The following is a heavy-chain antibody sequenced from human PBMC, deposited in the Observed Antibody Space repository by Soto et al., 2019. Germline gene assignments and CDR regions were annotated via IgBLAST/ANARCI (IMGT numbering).Heavy chain of an antibody. CDR1: GGSISSGGYS. Sequence: PSETLSLTCAVSGGSISSGGYSWSWIRQPPGKGLEWIGYIYHSGSTYYNPSLKSRVTISVDRSKNQFSLKLSSVTAADTAVYYCAREFRRDMDQGAFDIWGQGTMVTV. J-gene: IGHJ3*02. CDR2: IYHSGST. V-gene: IGHV4-30-2*01. D-gene: IGHD2-15*01. CDR3: AREFRRDMDQGAFDI.